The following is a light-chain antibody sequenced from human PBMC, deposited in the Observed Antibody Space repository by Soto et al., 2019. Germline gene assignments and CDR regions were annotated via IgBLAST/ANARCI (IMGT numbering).Light chain of an antibody. CDR1: SGSVSTSYY. CDR2: STN. J-gene: IGLJ2*01. Sequence: QAVVTQEPSFSVSPGRTVTLTCGLSSGSVSTSYYPSWYQQTPGQAPRTLIYSTNTRSSGVPDRFSGSILGNKAALTITGAQADDESVYYCVLYMGSGISVFGGGTTVTVL. V-gene: IGLV8-61*01. CDR3: VLYMGSGISV.